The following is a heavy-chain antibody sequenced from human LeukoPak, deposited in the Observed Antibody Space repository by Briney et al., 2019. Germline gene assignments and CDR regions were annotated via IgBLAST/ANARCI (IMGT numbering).Heavy chain of an antibody. V-gene: IGHV3-48*03. J-gene: IGHJ4*02. CDR1: GFTFSSYE. Sequence: GSLRLSCAASGFTFSSYEMNWVRQAPGKGLEWVSYISSSGSTIYYADPVKGRFTISRDNAKNSLYLQMKSLRAEDTAVYYCARKDRWRIFDYWGQGTLVTVSS. CDR2: ISSSGSTI. D-gene: IGHD5-24*01. CDR3: ARKDRWRIFDY.